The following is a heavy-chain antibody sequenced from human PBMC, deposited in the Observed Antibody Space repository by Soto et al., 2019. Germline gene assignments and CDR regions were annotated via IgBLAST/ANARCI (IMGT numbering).Heavy chain of an antibody. J-gene: IGHJ3*02. CDR1: GGSISSGGYY. V-gene: IGHV4-31*03. Sequence: SETLSLTCTVSGGSISSGGYYWSWIRQHPGKGLEWIGYIYYSGSTYYNPSLKSRVTISVDTSKNQFSLKLSSVTAADTAVYYCRGTGDDAFDIWGQGTMVTVSS. CDR2: IYYSGST. CDR3: RGTGDDAFDI. D-gene: IGHD7-27*01.